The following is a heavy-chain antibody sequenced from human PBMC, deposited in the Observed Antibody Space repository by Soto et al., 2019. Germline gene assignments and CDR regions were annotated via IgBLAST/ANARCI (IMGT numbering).Heavy chain of an antibody. CDR1: GGSISSGGYY. J-gene: IGHJ4*01. V-gene: IGHV4-31*03. D-gene: IGHD3-10*01. CDR2: IAYSGNS. CDR3: ATGVRH. Sequence: QVQLQESGPGLVQPSQTLSLTCTVSGGSISSGGYYWGWIRQHPGTGLEWNGHIAYSGNSYYIPSLKRRVTAAVASSGLLFPRIVYSAAAADPAAFSCATGVRHWGQGTLVTVSS.